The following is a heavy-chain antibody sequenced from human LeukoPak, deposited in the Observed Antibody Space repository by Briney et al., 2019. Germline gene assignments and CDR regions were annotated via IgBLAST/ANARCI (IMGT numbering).Heavy chain of an antibody. J-gene: IGHJ4*02. CDR1: GFTFSSYA. CDR3: AREQWLAGF. CDR2: IKQDGSEK. Sequence: PGGSLRLSCAASGFTFSSYAMHWVRQAPGKGLEWVANIKQDGSEKYYVDSVKGRFTISRDNAKSSLYLEMNSLRAEDTAVYYCAREQWLAGFWGQGTLVTVSS. V-gene: IGHV3-7*03. D-gene: IGHD6-19*01.